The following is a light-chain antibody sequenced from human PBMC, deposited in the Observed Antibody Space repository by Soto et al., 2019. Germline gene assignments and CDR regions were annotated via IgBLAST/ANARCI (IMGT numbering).Light chain of an antibody. CDR1: QSINSRY. CDR3: QQFASSPGFT. J-gene: IGKJ3*01. V-gene: IGKV3-20*01. CDR2: GAS. Sequence: EIVLTQSPGTLSLSPGERATLSCRASQSINSRYLAWYQQKPGQAPRLLIYGASSRATGIPDRFSGSGSGTEFALTISRLEPEDVAVYYCQQFASSPGFTFGPGTKVDIK.